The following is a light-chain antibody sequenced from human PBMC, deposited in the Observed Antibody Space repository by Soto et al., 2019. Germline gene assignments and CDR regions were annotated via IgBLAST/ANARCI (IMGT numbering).Light chain of an antibody. Sequence: DVVMTQSPLSLPVTLGQPASISCRSSQRLVFSDGNTYLNWFQQRPGQSPRRLIYKVSYRDSGVPDRFGGSGSCTDFTLKISRVEPEYVGVYYFLQASHWPGTFGEGPNVEIK. CDR2: KVS. J-gene: IGKJ1*01. V-gene: IGKV2-30*01. CDR1: QRLVFSDGNTY. CDR3: LQASHWPGT.